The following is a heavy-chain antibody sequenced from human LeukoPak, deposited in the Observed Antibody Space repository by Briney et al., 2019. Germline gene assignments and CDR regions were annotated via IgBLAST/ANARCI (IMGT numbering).Heavy chain of an antibody. D-gene: IGHD3-16*01. Sequence: SVKVSCKASGGTFSSYAISWVRQGPGQGLEWMGRIIPIFGTANYAQKFQGRVTITTDESTSTAYMELSSLRSEDTAVYYCARDGDMITFGGVVYYFDYWGQGTLVTVSS. CDR2: IIPIFGTA. V-gene: IGHV1-69*05. J-gene: IGHJ4*02. CDR1: GGTFSSYA. CDR3: ARDGDMITFGGVVYYFDY.